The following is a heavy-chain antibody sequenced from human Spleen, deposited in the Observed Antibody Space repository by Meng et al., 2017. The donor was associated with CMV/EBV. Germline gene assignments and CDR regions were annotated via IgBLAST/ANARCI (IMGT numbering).Heavy chain of an antibody. J-gene: IGHJ4*02. CDR3: AKSGGIAALLDY. D-gene: IGHD6-13*01. Sequence: CAASGFIVSNYAMSWVRQAPGKGLEWVSVVYSGTGSTYYADSVKGRFTISRDDSKNTLSLQMNSLRAEDTALYYCAKSGGIAALLDYWGQGILVTVSS. CDR2: VYSGTGST. CDR1: GFIVSNYA. V-gene: IGHV3-23*03.